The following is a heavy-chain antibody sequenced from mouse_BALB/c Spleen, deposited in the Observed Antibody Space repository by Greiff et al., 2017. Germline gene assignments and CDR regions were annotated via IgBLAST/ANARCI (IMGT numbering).Heavy chain of an antibody. CDR3: ARNNYDYDGGTWFAY. V-gene: IGHV2-2*02. CDR1: GFSLTSYG. Sequence: QVQLQQSGPGLVQPSQSLSITCTASGFSLTSYGVHWVRQSPGKGLEWLGVIWSGGSTDYNAAFISRLSISKDNSKSQVFFKMNSLQANDTAIYYCARNNYDYDGGTWFAYWGQGTLVTVSA. D-gene: IGHD2-4*01. J-gene: IGHJ3*01. CDR2: IWSGGST.